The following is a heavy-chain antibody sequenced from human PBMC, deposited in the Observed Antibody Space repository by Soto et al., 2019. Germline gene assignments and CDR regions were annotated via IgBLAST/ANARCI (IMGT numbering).Heavy chain of an antibody. D-gene: IGHD2-2*01. V-gene: IGHV3-23*01. CDR1: GFTFSSYA. Sequence: EVQLLESGGGLVQPGGSLRLSCAVSGFTFSSYAMSWVRQAPGKGLEWVSAISGSGGRTYYADSVKGRFTISRDNSKNTLYLQMNSLRAEDTAVYYCAKPNLFCSSISCYDYWGQGTLVTVSS. CDR2: ISGSGGRT. CDR3: AKPNLFCSSISCYDY. J-gene: IGHJ4*02.